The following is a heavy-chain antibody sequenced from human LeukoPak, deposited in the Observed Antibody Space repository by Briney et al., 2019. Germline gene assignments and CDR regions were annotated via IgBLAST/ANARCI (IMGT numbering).Heavy chain of an antibody. J-gene: IGHJ4*02. D-gene: IGHD3-22*01. V-gene: IGHV1-46*02. CDR1: GYTFNSSY. CDR2: INPSDDST. Sequence: ASVKVSCKAYGYTFNSSYMQWVRQAPGQELEWMGIINPSDDSTRYAQKFQGRVTMTKDTSTNTVYMHLSSLSSDDTAVYYCARAYYESSAYRHAVYFNYWGQGTLVTVSS. CDR3: ARAYYESSAYRHAVYFNY.